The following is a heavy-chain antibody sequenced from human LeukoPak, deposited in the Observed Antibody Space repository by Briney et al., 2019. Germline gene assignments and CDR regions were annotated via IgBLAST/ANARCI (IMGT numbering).Heavy chain of an antibody. J-gene: IGHJ5*02. V-gene: IGHV4-39*07. CDR1: GASISGSGYY. Sequence: SETLSLTCTVSGASISGSGYYWGWIRQPPGKGLEWIGSIYYSGSTYYNPSLKSRVTISVDTSKNQFSLKLSSVTAADTAVYYCARDLSDSSGYYLNWFDPWGQGTLVTVSS. CDR3: ARDLSDSSGYYLNWFDP. CDR2: IYYSGST. D-gene: IGHD3-22*01.